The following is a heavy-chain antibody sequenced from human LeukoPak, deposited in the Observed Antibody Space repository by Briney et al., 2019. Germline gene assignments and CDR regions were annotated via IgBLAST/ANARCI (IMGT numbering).Heavy chain of an antibody. D-gene: IGHD6-19*01. CDR2: INPSGGNT. CDR3: ARARRDSSGWYFKNDAFDI. V-gene: IGHV1-46*01. J-gene: IGHJ3*02. CDR1: GYIFTSYY. Sequence: GASVKVSCKASGYIFTSYYMHWVRQAPGQGLEWMGIINPSGGNTTYAQKFQGRVTMTRDMSTSTVYMELSSLRSEDTAVYYCARARRDSSGWYFKNDAFDIWGQGTMVTVSS.